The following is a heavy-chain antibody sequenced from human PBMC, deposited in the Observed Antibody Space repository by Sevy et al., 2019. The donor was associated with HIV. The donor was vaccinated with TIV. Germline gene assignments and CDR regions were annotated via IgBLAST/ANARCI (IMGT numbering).Heavy chain of an antibody. Sequence: GGSLRLSCAASGFTFSSYGMHWVRQAPGKGLEWVAVISYDGSNKYYADSVKGRFTISRDNSKNTLYLQMNSLRAEDTVVYYCAKDSSTYYDSSGYHDYWGQGTLVTVYS. V-gene: IGHV3-30*18. CDR2: ISYDGSNK. CDR3: AKDSSTYYDSSGYHDY. CDR1: GFTFSSYG. J-gene: IGHJ4*02. D-gene: IGHD3-22*01.